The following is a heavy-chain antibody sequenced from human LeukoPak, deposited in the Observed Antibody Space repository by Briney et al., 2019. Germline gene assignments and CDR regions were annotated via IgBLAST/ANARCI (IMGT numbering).Heavy chain of an antibody. Sequence: ASVNVSCQPSRYTFTSYGISWVRPAPGQGLEWMGWISAYNGNPNYAHKLQGRVTMTTDTSTSTAYMELRSPRSDDSAVYYCARVPGYYYDSSGYWFDYWGGGTLVTVSS. CDR3: ARVPGYYYDSSGYWFDY. CDR2: ISAYNGNP. CDR1: RYTFTSYG. D-gene: IGHD3-22*01. J-gene: IGHJ4*02. V-gene: IGHV1-18*01.